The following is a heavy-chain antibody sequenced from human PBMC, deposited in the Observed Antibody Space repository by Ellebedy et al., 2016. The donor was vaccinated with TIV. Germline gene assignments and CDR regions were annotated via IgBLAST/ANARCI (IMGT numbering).Heavy chain of an antibody. J-gene: IGHJ6*03. D-gene: IGHD3-3*01. CDR2: INHSGST. CDR1: GGSFSGYY. CDR3: ARVVGSYDFWSGRDYYYYYMDV. V-gene: IGHV4-34*01. Sequence: SETLSLTXAVYGGSFSGYYWSWIRQPPGKGLEWIGEINHSGSTNYNPSLKSRVTISVDTSKNQFSLKLSSVTAADTAVYYCARVVGSYDFWSGRDYYYYYMDVWGKGTTVTVSS.